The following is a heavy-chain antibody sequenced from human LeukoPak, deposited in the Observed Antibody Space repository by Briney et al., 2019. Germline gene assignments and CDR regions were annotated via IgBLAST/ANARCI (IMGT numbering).Heavy chain of an antibody. CDR3: ARTYCSSASCLVDY. V-gene: IGHV3-64*01. J-gene: IGHJ4*02. D-gene: IGHD2-2*01. Sequence: PGGSLRLSCAASGSTFNTYAMHWVRQAPGKGLEYVSAISSNGGSTYYANSVKGRFTISRDNSKNTLYLQMGSLRAEDMAVYYCARTYCSSASCLVDYWGQGTLVTVSS. CDR2: ISSNGGST. CDR1: GSTFNTYA.